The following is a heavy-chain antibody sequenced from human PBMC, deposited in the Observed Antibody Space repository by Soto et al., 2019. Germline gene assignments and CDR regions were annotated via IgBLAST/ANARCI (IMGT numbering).Heavy chain of an antibody. CDR1: GGSVTNSSYY. Sequence: AETLSLTCTVSGGSVTNSSYYWGWIRQSPGKGLEWIGSVYYRGRSYSKSSVKSRVTISVDTSKNRFSLSLNSVTASDTAVYFCVSQRTTVPTQAYFDYWGPGALVTVSS. J-gene: IGHJ4*02. D-gene: IGHD4-17*01. CDR2: VYYRGRS. V-gene: IGHV4-39*01. CDR3: VSQRTTVPTQAYFDY.